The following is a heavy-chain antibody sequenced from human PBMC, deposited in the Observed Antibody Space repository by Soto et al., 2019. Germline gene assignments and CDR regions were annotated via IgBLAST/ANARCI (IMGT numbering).Heavy chain of an antibody. CDR2: MNPNAGGT. D-gene: IGHD4-17*01. J-gene: IGHJ4*02. CDR3: TRSSMFTTGPIRGLLDY. V-gene: IGHV1-2*02. CDR1: EYIFTDYY. Sequence: QVHLVQSGAEVKKPGASVRVSCKASEYIFTDYYIHWVRQAPGQGLEWMGWMNPNAGGTNYARKFQGRVTMTRDTSIRTAYMERTRLTSDDTAVYYCTRSSMFTTGPIRGLLDYWGPGTLVTVSS.